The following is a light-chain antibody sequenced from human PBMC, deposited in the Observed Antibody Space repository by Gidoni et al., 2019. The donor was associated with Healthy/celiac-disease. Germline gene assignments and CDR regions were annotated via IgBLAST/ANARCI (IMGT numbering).Light chain of an antibody. CDR3: QQSYSTAWT. Sequence: QSPSSLSASVGDRVTITCRASQSISSYLNWYQQKPGKAPKLLIYAASSLQSGVPSRFSGSGSGTDFTLTISSLQPEDFATYDCQQSYSTAWTFGQGTKVEIK. CDR1: QSISSY. CDR2: AAS. J-gene: IGKJ1*01. V-gene: IGKV1-39*01.